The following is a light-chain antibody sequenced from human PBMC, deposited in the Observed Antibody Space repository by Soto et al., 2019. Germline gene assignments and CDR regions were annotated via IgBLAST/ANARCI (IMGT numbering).Light chain of an antibody. V-gene: IGKV3-15*01. Sequence: EIVMTQSTATLSVSPGEGATLSCRASQSISSKLAWYQQKPGQAPRLLIYGASTRATGVSARFSGSGSGTEFTLTISSLQSEDLAVYYCQHYNDWRWTFGQGTKVEIK. J-gene: IGKJ1*01. CDR1: QSISSK. CDR3: QHYNDWRWT. CDR2: GAS.